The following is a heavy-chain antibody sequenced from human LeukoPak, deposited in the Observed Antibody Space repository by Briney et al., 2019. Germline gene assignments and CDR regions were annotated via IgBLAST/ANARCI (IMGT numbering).Heavy chain of an antibody. CDR1: GFTFSAYW. CDR3: ARRAGAYSHPYDY. D-gene: IGHD4/OR15-4a*01. CDR2: INEGANVK. J-gene: IGHJ4*02. Sequence: GGSLRLSCAASGFTFSAYWMTWVRQAPGKGLEWLANINEGANVKFYVDFVKGRFTFSRDNSKNTLYLQMNSLRAEDTAVYYCARRAGAYSHPYDYWGQGTLVTVSS. V-gene: IGHV3-7*03.